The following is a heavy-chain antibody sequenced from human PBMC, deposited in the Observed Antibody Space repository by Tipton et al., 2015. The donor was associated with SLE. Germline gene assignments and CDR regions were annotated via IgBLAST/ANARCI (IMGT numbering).Heavy chain of an antibody. V-gene: IGHV4-59*01. CDR2: LYYSGSS. CDR1: GGSISSYY. Sequence: TLSLTCTVSGGSISSYYWSWIRQPPGKGLEWIGYLYYSGSSNYNPSLKSRVAISVDTSKNQFSLKLSSVTAAYTAVYYCARERVAVAASPGYFDLWGRGILVTVSS. J-gene: IGHJ2*01. CDR3: ARERVAVAASPGYFDL. D-gene: IGHD6-19*01.